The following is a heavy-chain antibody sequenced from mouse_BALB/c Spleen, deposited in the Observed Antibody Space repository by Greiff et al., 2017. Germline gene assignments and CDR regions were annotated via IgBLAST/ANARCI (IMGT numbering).Heavy chain of an antibody. CDR2: INPSTGYT. J-gene: IGHJ2*01. CDR1: GYTFTSYW. CDR3: ARVARGNY. Sequence: VQLQQSGAELAKPGASVKMSCKASGYTFTSYWMHWVKQRPGQGLEWIGYINPSTGYTEYNQKFKDKATLTADKSSSTAYMQLSSLTSEDSAVYYCARVARGNYWGQGTTLTVSS. V-gene: IGHV1-7*01.